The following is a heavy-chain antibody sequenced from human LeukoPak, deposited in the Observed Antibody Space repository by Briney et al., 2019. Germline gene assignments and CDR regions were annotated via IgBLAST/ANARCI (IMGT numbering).Heavy chain of an antibody. CDR2: INHSGST. CDR3: ARVTPQGWGLDY. J-gene: IGHJ4*02. V-gene: IGHV4-34*01. Sequence: SETLSLTCAVYGGSFSGYYWSWIRQPPGKGLEWIGEINHSGSTNYNPSLKSRVTISVDTSKNQFSLKLSSVTAADTAVYYCARVTPQGWGLDYWGQGTLVTVSS. CDR1: GGSFSGYY. D-gene: IGHD2-21*01.